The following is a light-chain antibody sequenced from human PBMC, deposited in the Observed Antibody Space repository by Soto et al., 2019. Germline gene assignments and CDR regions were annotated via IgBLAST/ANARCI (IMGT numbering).Light chain of an antibody. V-gene: IGKV3-20*01. Sequence: IVLTQSPGTLSLSPGERATLSCRASQSVSSGYLAWYQQKPGQAPRLPIYGASSRATGIPDRFSGSGSGTEFTLTISRLEPDDFAAYYCQQYDSSSKTFGQGTKLEIK. CDR1: QSVSSGY. CDR3: QQYDSSSKT. J-gene: IGKJ2*01. CDR2: GAS.